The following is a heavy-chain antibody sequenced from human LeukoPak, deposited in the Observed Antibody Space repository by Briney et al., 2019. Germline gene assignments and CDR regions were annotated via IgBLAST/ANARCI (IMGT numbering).Heavy chain of an antibody. J-gene: IGHJ5*02. V-gene: IGHV4-4*07. D-gene: IGHD3-10*01. CDR2: IYTSGST. CDR1: GGSISSYY. Sequence: PSETLSLTCTVSGGSISSYYWSWIRQPAGKGLEWIGRIYTSGSTNYNPSLKSRVTMSVDTSKNQFSLKLSSVTAADTAVYYYARSGLLWFGELITDHIFDPWGQGTLVTVSS. CDR3: ARSGLLWFGELITDHIFDP.